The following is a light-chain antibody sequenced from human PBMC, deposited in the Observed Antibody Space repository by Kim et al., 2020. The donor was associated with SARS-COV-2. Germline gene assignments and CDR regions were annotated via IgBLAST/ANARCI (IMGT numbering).Light chain of an antibody. CDR1: NIGSKS. J-gene: IGLJ3*02. CDR3: QVWDSSSDHPCV. CDR2: YDS. V-gene: IGLV3-21*04. Sequence: PGKTARITCGGNNIGSKSVHWYQQKPGQAPVLVIYYDSDRPSGIPERFSGSNSGNTATLTISRVEAGDEADYYCQVWDSSSDHPCVFGGGTQLTVL.